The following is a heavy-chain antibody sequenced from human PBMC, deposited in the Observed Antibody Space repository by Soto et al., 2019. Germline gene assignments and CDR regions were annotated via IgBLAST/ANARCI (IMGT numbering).Heavy chain of an antibody. Sequence: QVHLLLQSGAEVKKPGSSVKVSCKASGGNPSNSAISWVRQAPGQGLEWMGGIIPVFGIVSYAQNFQGRVTITADESTRTAYMELSSLRSEDTAVYFCAGGRIVVAGSSAYYVMDVWGQVNTVTVAS. J-gene: IGHJ6*02. CDR3: AGGRIVVAGSSAYYVMDV. CDR1: GGNPSNSA. V-gene: IGHV1-69*01. D-gene: IGHD6-19*01. CDR2: IIPVFGIV.